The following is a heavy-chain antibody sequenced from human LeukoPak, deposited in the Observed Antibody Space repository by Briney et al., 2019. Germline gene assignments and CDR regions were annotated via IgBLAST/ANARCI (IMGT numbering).Heavy chain of an antibody. V-gene: IGHV3-23*01. CDR2: ISGNGGST. D-gene: IGHD1-26*01. CDR1: GFTFSSYA. CDR3: AKKSYGSFDY. Sequence: PGGSLRLSCAASGFTFSSYAMSRVRQAPGKGLEWVSAISGNGGSTYYADSVKGRFTISRDNSKNTLYLQMNSLRAEDTAVYKCAKKSYGSFDYWGQGTLVTVSS. J-gene: IGHJ4*02.